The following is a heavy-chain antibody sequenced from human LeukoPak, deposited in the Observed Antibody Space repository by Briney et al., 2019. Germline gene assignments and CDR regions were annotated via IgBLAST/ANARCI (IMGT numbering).Heavy chain of an antibody. CDR2: ISYDGSNK. Sequence: GGSLRLSCAASGFTFSSYAMHWVRQAPGKGLEWVAVISYDGSNKYYADSVKGRFTISRDNSKNTLYLQMNSLRAEDTAVYYCARTRGLRLGELSLSAWGQGTLVTVSS. CDR1: GFTFSSYA. J-gene: IGHJ5*02. D-gene: IGHD3-16*02. V-gene: IGHV3-30-3*01. CDR3: ARTRGLRLGELSLSA.